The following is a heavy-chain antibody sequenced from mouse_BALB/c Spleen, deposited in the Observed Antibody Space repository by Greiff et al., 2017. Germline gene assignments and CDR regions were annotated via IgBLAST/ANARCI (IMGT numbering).Heavy chain of an antibody. Sequence: QVQLQQSGAELARPGASVKMSCKASGYTFTSYTMHWVKQRPGQGLEWIGYINPSSGYTNYNQKFKDKATLTADKSSSTAYMQLSSLTSEDSAVYYCASYDSPYYAMDYWGQGTSVTVSS. V-gene: IGHV1-4*01. CDR1: GYTFTSYT. J-gene: IGHJ4*01. CDR3: ASYDSPYYAMDY. CDR2: INPSSGYT. D-gene: IGHD2-4*01.